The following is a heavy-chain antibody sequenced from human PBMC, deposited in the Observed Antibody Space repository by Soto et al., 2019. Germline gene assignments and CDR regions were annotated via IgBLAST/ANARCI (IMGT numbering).Heavy chain of an antibody. CDR2: ISTYNGNT. Sequence: ASVKVSCKASGYTFTSYYMHWVRQAPGQGLEWMGWISTYNGNTNYAQNLQGRVTLTTDTSTSTAYMELRSLRSDDMAVYYCTRVVTGYYYMDVWGKGTTVTVSS. CDR3: TRVVTGYYYMDV. J-gene: IGHJ6*03. D-gene: IGHD2-21*02. V-gene: IGHV1-18*03. CDR1: GYTFTSYY.